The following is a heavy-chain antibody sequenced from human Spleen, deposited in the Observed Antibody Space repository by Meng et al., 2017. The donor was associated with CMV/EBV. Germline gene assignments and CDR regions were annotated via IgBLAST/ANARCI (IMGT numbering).Heavy chain of an antibody. D-gene: IGHD2-2*01. CDR3: ARGDIVPVSAAGWFDP. J-gene: IGHJ5*02. CDR1: GSISSGGYS. CDR2: ISYPGTT. Sequence: GSISSGGYSWSWIRQPPGKGLEWIGFISYPGTTYYPPSLKSRTTISVDTSTNQFSLSLTSVTAADTAVYYCARGDIVPVSAAGWFDPWGQGTLVTVSS. V-gene: IGHV4-31*02.